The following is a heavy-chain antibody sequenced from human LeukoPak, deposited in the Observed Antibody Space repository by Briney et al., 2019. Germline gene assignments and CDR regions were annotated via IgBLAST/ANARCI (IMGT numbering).Heavy chain of an antibody. V-gene: IGHV4-34*01. J-gene: IGHJ4*02. D-gene: IGHD2-21*01. CDR3: ARHDRWLFHY. Sequence: SETLSLTCAVYGGSFSGYYWSWIRQPPGKGLEWIGEINHSGSTNYNPSLKSRVTISVDTSKNQFSLKLSSVTAADTAVYYCARHDRWLFHYWGQGTLVTVSS. CDR2: INHSGST. CDR1: GGSFSGYY.